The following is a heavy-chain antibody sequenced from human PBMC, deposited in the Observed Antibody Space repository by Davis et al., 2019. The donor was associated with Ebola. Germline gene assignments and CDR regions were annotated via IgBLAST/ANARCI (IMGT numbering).Heavy chain of an antibody. CDR3: ARDTYYSGSGSYFGDTFDS. CDR1: GGSMTNYY. V-gene: IGHV4-59*01. Sequence: PSETLSLTCTVSGGSMTNYYWSWIRQPPGKGLEWIGHVYYTGSTNYNPSLRSRVAISVDTSKNQFSLTVTSVTAADTAVYYCARDTYYSGSGSYFGDTFDSWGQGTTVIVSS. D-gene: IGHD3-10*01. CDR2: VYYTGST. J-gene: IGHJ3*01.